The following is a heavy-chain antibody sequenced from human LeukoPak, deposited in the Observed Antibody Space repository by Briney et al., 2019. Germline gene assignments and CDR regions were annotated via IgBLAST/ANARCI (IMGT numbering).Heavy chain of an antibody. V-gene: IGHV3-30*18. CDR2: ISYDGSNK. J-gene: IGHJ4*02. CDR1: GFTFSSYG. CDR3: AKDLPPTAVAGFFDY. D-gene: IGHD6-19*01. Sequence: GGSLRLSCAASGFTFSSYGMHWVRQAPGKGLEWVAVISYDGSNKYYADSVKGRFTISRDNSKNSLYLQMNSLRAEDTAVYYCAKDLPPTAVAGFFDYWGQGTLVTVSS.